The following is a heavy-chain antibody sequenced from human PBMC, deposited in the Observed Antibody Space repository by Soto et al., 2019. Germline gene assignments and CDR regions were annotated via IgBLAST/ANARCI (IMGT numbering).Heavy chain of an antibody. CDR3: ARARIWFGELPEAFDY. Sequence: SETLSLTCADYGGSFSGPNWSWIRQPPGKGLEWIGEINHSGSTNYNPSLKSRVTISVDTSKNQFSLKLSSVTAADTAVYYCARARIWFGELPEAFDYWGQGTLVTVSS. V-gene: IGHV4-34*01. CDR1: GGSFSGPN. D-gene: IGHD3-10*01. CDR2: INHSGST. J-gene: IGHJ4*02.